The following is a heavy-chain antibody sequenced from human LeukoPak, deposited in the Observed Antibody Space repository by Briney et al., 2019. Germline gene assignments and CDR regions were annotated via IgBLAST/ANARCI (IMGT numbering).Heavy chain of an antibody. Sequence: GGALGPSLATPWVPLRWSALDRVRPGFREGAEWVCHLKRQANSYATTYAASVKGRFTISRDDSKNTAFLQMNSLKIEDTAVYYCTRRVWDYYDSGGQDYWGQGTLVTVSS. CDR1: WVPLRWSA. D-gene: IGHD3-22*01. CDR2: LKRQANSYAT. CDR3: TRRVWDYYDSGGQDY. V-gene: IGHV3-73*01. J-gene: IGHJ4*02.